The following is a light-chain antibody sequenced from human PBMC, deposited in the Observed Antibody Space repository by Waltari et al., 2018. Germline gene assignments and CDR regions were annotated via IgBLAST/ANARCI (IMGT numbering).Light chain of an antibody. CDR1: QSVSSY. J-gene: IGKJ1*01. CDR3: QQRYRGRT. CDR2: DAS. V-gene: IGKV3-11*01. Sequence: EIVLTQSPATLSLSPGEGATLSCRASQSVSSYLAWYQQKPGQPPRLLIYDASNRATGIPARVRGSGSGTDFTLTISRLEPEDFAVYYCQQRYRGRTFGQGTKVEIK.